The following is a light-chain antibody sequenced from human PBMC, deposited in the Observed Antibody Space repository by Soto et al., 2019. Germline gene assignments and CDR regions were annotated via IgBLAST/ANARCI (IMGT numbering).Light chain of an antibody. CDR1: QTISSW. Sequence: DIQVNQSPSTLSGSVGDRVTITCRASQTISSWLAWYQQKPGKAPKLLIYKASTLKSGVPSRFSGSGSGTEFTLTISSLQPDDFATYYCQHYNSYSEAFGQGTMVDI. CDR2: KAS. CDR3: QHYNSYSEA. V-gene: IGKV1-5*03. J-gene: IGKJ1*01.